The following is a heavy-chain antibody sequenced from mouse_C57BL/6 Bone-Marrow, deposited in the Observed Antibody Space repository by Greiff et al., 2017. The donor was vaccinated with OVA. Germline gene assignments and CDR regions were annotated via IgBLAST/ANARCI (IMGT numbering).Heavy chain of an antibody. Sequence: QVQLQQSGAELARPGASVKMSCKASGYTFTSYTMHWVQQRPGQGLEWIGYINPSSGYTKYNQKFKDKATLTVDKSSSTAYMQLSSLTSEDSAVYYGARRGVYYDGGSVDYWGQGTTLTVSS. J-gene: IGHJ2*01. V-gene: IGHV1-4*01. D-gene: IGHD1-1*01. CDR2: INPSSGYT. CDR1: GYTFTSYT. CDR3: ARRGVYYDGGSVDY.